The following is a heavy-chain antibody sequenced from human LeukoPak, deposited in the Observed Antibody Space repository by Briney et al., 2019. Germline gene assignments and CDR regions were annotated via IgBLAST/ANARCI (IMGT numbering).Heavy chain of an antibody. Sequence: SVKVSCKASGGTFSSYAISWVRQAPGQGLEWMGGIIPIFGTANYAQKFQGRVTITADESTSTAYMELSSLRSEDTAVHYCAREVGNGDYVPPSDDYWGQGTLVTVSS. D-gene: IGHD4-17*01. CDR1: GGTFSSYA. CDR2: IIPIFGTA. V-gene: IGHV1-69*13. CDR3: AREVGNGDYVPPSDDY. J-gene: IGHJ4*02.